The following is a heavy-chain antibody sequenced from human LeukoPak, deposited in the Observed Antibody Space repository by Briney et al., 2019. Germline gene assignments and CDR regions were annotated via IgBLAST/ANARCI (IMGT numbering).Heavy chain of an antibody. CDR3: ARDKVVGATNFDY. V-gene: IGHV3-7*03. CDR2: IKQDGSET. J-gene: IGHJ4*02. CDR1: GFTFSSYW. D-gene: IGHD2-15*01. Sequence: GGSLRLSCAASGFTFSSYWMSWVRQAPGKGLEWVANIKQDGSETYYVDSVTGRFTISRDNAKNSLYLEMNSLRGEDTAVYYCARDKVVGATNFDYWGQGTLVTVSS.